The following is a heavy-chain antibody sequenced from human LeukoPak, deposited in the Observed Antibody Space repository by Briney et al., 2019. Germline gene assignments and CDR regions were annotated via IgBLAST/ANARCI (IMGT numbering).Heavy chain of an antibody. V-gene: IGHV3-53*01. Sequence: PGGSLRLSCAASGFTVSSTYMSWVRQAPGKGLEWVSVIYSGGSTYYVDSVKGRFTISRDNSKNTLYLQMNSLRAEDTAVYYCARIPTVTFFDYWGQGTLVTVSS. D-gene: IGHD4-17*01. CDR1: GFTVSSTY. CDR2: IYSGGST. J-gene: IGHJ4*02. CDR3: ARIPTVTFFDY.